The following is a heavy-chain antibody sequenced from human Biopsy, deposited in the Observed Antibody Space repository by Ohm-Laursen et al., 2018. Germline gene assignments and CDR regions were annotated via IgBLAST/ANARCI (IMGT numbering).Heavy chain of an antibody. V-gene: IGHV1-69*06. CDR3: AAGTRYSSGWYNAVDF. D-gene: IGHD6-19*01. J-gene: IGHJ3*01. CDR1: GGTFNGYA. CDR2: IIPFFGTS. Sequence: SVKVSCKASGGTFNGYAINWVRQAPGQGLEWMGGIIPFFGTSDYAQTFQGSVTITADKSTSTSYMELTRLRSEDSAVYSCAAGTRYSSGWYNAVDFWGQGTMVTVSS.